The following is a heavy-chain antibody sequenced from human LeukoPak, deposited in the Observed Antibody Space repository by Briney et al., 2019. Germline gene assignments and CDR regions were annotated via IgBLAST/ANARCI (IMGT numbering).Heavy chain of an antibody. V-gene: IGHV1-18*01. D-gene: IGHD3-22*01. J-gene: IGHJ4*02. CDR1: GYTFTSYG. CDR3: ARGPYFDPAALFYD. CDR2: ISAYNGNT. Sequence: ASVKVSCKASGYTFTSYGISWVRQAPGQGLEWMGWISAYNGNTNYAQKLQGRVAMTRDTSTRTIHMELSSLRSEDTAVYYCARGPYFDPAALFYDWGQGTLVSVSS.